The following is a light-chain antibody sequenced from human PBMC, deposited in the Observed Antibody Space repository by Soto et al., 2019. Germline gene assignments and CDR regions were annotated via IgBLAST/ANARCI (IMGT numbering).Light chain of an antibody. CDR3: QQYCSSLLFT. V-gene: IGKV3-20*01. J-gene: IGKJ3*01. Sequence: EIVLTQSPGTLSLSPGERATLSCRASQSVSSSYLAWYQQKPGQAPRLLIYGASSRATGIPDRFSGSGSGTDFSLTISRLEPDDFAVYYCQQYCSSLLFTFGPGTKVDIK. CDR2: GAS. CDR1: QSVSSSY.